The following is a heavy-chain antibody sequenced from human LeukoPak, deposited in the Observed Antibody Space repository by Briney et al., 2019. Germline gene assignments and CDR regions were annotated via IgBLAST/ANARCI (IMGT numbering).Heavy chain of an antibody. CDR3: ARDRLIPAFDI. V-gene: IGHV4-30-2*01. CDR1: GGSISSGGYY. Sequence: PSETLSLTCTVSGGSISSGGYYWSWIRQPPGKGLEWIGYIYHSGSTYYNPSLKSRVTISVDRSKNQLSLKLSSVTAADMAVYYCARDRLIPAFDIWGQGAMVTVSS. J-gene: IGHJ3*02. CDR2: IYHSGST. D-gene: IGHD3-16*01.